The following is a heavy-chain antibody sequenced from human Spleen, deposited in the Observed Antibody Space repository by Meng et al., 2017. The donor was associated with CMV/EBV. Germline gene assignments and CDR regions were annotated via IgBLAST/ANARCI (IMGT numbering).Heavy chain of an antibody. CDR3: ARDLLTRIVVVPTTQRGEPNWFDP. CDR2: IKQDGSEK. V-gene: IGHV3-7*01. Sequence: GGSLRLSCVASGFTSRSYWMSWVRQAPGKGLEWVANIKQDGSEKYYVDSVKGRFTISRDNAKNSLYLQMNSLRAEDTAVYYCARDLLTRIVVVPTTQRGEPNWFDPWGQGTLVTVSS. J-gene: IGHJ5*02. D-gene: IGHD2-2*01. CDR1: GFTSRSYW.